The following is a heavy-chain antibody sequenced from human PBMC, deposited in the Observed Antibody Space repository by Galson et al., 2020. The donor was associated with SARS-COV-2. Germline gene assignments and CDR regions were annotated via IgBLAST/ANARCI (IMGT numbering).Heavy chain of an antibody. Sequence: ETSETLSLTCTVSGGSISSYHWSWIRQPPGKGLEWIGYIFYSGSTNYNPSLKSQVTISVDTSNNQFSLKLSSVTAADTAVYYCARDDRTYFFGLDVWGQGTTVTVSS. J-gene: IGHJ6*02. CDR2: IFYSGST. CDR1: GGSISSYH. V-gene: IGHV4-59*01. CDR3: ARDDRTYFFGLDV.